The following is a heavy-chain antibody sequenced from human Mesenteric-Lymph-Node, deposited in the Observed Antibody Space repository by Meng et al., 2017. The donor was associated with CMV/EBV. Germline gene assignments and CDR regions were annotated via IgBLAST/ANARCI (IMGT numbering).Heavy chain of an antibody. CDR2: INTDGSIT. CDR3: IRDRVGKLDD. J-gene: IGHJ4*02. CDR1: GFTFTSDW. D-gene: IGHD2-15*01. V-gene: IGHV3-74*01. Sequence: LVDAGGSLGHPGGALWLSCVDSGFTFTSDWMHWVRQVPGEWLLWVSRINTDGSITSYADSVKGRFTISRDNAKNTLYLQMSDLRADDSAFYYCIRDRVGKLDDWGQGTLVTVSS.